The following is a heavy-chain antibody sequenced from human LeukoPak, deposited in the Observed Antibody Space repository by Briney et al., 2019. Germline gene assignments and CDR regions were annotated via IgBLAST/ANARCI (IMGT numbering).Heavy chain of an antibody. J-gene: IGHJ4*02. D-gene: IGHD6-13*01. CDR1: GGSIRSNNYY. CDR2: IYYHGST. V-gene: IGHV4-39*07. CDR3: ARESIVGIAAAGTDY. Sequence: SETLSLTCTVSGGSIRSNNYYWGWIRQPPGKGLEWIGSIYYHGSTYYNPSLKSRVTISVDKSKNQFSLKLSSVTAADTAVYYCARESIVGIAAAGTDYWGQGTLVTVSS.